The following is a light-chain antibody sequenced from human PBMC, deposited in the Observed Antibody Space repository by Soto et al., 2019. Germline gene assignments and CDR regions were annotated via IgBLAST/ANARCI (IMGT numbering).Light chain of an antibody. CDR1: RSISTF. CDR3: QQSDSIPT. V-gene: IGKV1-39*01. J-gene: IGKJ4*02. CDR2: DAS. Sequence: DIQMTQSPSSLSASVGDRVNITCRASRSISTFLNWYQHQPGTAPKLLIYDASRLQSGVPSRFSGSASGTDFTLTIGSLRPEDVATYDCQQSDSIPTFGGGPKVEI.